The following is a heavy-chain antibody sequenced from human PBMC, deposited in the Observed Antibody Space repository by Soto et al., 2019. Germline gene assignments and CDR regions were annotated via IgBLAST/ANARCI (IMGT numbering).Heavy chain of an antibody. CDR3: AREQGSNDILPGALAY. D-gene: IGHD3-9*01. V-gene: IGHV4-31*02. CDR1: GGSIHSGGYY. Sequence: SLETLSLSCTVSGGSIHSGGYYWSWIRQHPGNGLEWFGYIYYSGSTYYNPSLKSRVTISVDTSKNQFSLKLSSVTAADTAVYYCAREQGSNDILPGALAYWGQGTLVTVSS. CDR2: IYYSGST. J-gene: IGHJ4*02.